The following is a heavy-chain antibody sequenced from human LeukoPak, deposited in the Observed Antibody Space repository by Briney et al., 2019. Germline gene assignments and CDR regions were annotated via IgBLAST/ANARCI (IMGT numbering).Heavy chain of an antibody. CDR3: AKRGVVIRVILVGFHKEAYYFDS. D-gene: IGHD3-22*01. CDR2: ISDSGSRT. V-gene: IGHV3-23*01. CDR1: GITLSNYG. J-gene: IGHJ4*02. Sequence: GGSLRLSCAVSGITLSNYGMSWVRQAPGKGLEWVAGISDSGSRTNYADSVKGRFTISRDNPENTLYLQMNSLRAEDTAVYFCAKRGVVIRVILVGFHKEAYYFDSWGQGALVTVSS.